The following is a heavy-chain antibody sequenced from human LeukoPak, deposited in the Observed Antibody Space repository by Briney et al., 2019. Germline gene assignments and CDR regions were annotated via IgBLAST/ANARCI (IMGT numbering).Heavy chain of an antibody. D-gene: IGHD3-22*01. V-gene: IGHV1-2*02. CDR3: ARGYYDSSDYEYFQH. J-gene: IGHJ1*01. CDR1: GYTFSGYY. CDR2: INPNSGGT. Sequence: ASVKVSCKASGYTFSGYYLHWVRQAPGQGLEWMGWINPNSGGTNSAQKFQGRVTMTRDTSIITSYMELSRLRSDDTAVYFCARGYYDSSDYEYFQHWGQGTLVTVSS.